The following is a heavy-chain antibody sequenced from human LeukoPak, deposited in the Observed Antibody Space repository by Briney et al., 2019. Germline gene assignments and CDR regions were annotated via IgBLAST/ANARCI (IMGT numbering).Heavy chain of an antibody. V-gene: IGHV1-69*04. D-gene: IGHD3-22*01. CDR3: ARDWSSGYDFYYDSSGYCWYFDL. CDR1: GGTFSSYA. CDR2: IIPIFGIA. J-gene: IGHJ2*01. Sequence: ASVKVSCKASGGTFSSYAISWVRQAPGQGLEWMGRIIPIFGIANYAQKFQGRVTITADKSTSTAYMELSSLRSEDTAVYYCARDWSSGYDFYYDSSGYCWYFDLWGRGTLVTVSS.